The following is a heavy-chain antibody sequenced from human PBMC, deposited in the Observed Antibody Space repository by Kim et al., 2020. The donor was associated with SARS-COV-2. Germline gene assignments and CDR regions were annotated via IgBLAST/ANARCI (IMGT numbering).Heavy chain of an antibody. CDR1: GFTFSRYA. CDR2: ISDSGVRT. Sequence: GGSLRLSCAASGFTFSRYAMSWARQAPGKGLEWVSTISDSGVRTHYADSVKGRFTISRDNSKSTLFLQMNILRAEDTAVYYCEASDYWGQGPLVTVSS. V-gene: IGHV3-23*01. J-gene: IGHJ4*02. CDR3: EASDY.